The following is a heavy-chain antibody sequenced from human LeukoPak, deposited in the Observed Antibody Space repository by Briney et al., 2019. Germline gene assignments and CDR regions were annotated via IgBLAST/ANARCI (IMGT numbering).Heavy chain of an antibody. CDR1: GFTFSNNA. CDR3: ATGEGY. J-gene: IGHJ4*02. CDR2: LSGSSGST. V-gene: IGHV3-23*01. Sequence: GGSLRLSCAASGFTFSNNAKNWVRQAPGKGLEWVSSLSGSSGSTYYADSVKGRFTISRDNSKNTLYLQMNSLRAEDTAVYYCATGEGYWGQGILVTVSS. D-gene: IGHD1-26*01.